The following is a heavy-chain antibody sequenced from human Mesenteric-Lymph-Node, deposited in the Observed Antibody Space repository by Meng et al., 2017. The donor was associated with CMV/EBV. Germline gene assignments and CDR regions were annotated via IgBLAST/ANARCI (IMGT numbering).Heavy chain of an antibody. J-gene: IGHJ5*02. Sequence: YWSWIRKHPGKGLEWIGYIYYSGSTYYNPSLKSRVTISVDTSKNQFSLKLSSVTAADTAVYYCARVMRRRLGDYYGSGSSWPPWFDPWGQGTLVTVSS. V-gene: IGHV4-31*02. CDR1: Y. CDR3: ARVMRRRLGDYYGSGSSWPPWFDP. CDR2: IYYSGST. D-gene: IGHD3-10*01.